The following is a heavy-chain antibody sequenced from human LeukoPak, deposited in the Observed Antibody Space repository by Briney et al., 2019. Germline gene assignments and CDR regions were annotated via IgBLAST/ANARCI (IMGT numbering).Heavy chain of an antibody. CDR3: ARGLGYCSGGSCYPYYFDY. J-gene: IGHJ4*02. D-gene: IGHD2-15*01. CDR2: IKQDGSEK. Sequence: GGSLRLSCAASGFTFSSYWMSWVRQAPGKGLEWVANIKQDGSEKYYVDSVKGRFTISRDNAKNSLYLQMNSLTAEDTAVYYCARGLGYCSGGSCYPYYFDYWGQGTLVTVSS. V-gene: IGHV3-7*03. CDR1: GFTFSSYW.